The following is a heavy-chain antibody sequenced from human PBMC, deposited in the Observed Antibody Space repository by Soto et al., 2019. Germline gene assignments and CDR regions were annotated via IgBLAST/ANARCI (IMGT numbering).Heavy chain of an antibody. J-gene: IGHJ4*02. CDR2: ISAYNGNR. CDR1: GYSFTSYG. V-gene: IGHV1-18*01. D-gene: IGHD5-12*01. CDR3: ARDLGGFPAC. Sequence: QVQLVQPGAEVKKPGASVKVSCKASGYSFTSYGISWVRQAPGQGLEWMGWISAYNGNRKYAQKFQGIVTMTTDTSTSRAYMALRTLSSDDTAVYYCARDLGGFPACWRQGTLVTVSS.